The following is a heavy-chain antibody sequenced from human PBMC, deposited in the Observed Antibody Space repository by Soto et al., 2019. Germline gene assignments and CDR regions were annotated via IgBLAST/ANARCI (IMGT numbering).Heavy chain of an antibody. V-gene: IGHV3-21*01. CDR3: ASLLYYYDSSGPAPNDY. D-gene: IGHD3-22*01. Sequence: PGGSLRLSCAASGFTFSSYSMNWVRQAPGKGLEWVSSISSSSSYIYYADSVKGRFTISRDNAKNSLYLQMNSLRAEDTAVYYCASLLYYYDSSGPAPNDYWGQGTLVTVSS. CDR2: ISSSSSYI. J-gene: IGHJ4*02. CDR1: GFTFSSYS.